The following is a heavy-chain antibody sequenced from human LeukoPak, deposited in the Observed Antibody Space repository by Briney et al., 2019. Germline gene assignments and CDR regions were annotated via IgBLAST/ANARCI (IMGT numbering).Heavy chain of an antibody. D-gene: IGHD3-3*01. CDR2: ISYDGSNK. CDR3: AKGLSGYRYYYYGMDV. V-gene: IGHV3-30*18. Sequence: GGSLRLSCAASGFTFSSYGMHWVRQAPGKGLEWVAVISYDGSNKYYADSVKVRFTISRDNSKNTLYLQMNSLRAEDTAVYYCAKGLSGYRYYYYGMDVWGQGTTVTVSS. CDR1: GFTFSSYG. J-gene: IGHJ6*02.